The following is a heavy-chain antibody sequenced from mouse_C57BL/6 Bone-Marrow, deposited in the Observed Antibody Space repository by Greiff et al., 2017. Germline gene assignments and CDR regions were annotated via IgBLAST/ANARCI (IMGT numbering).Heavy chain of an antibody. V-gene: IGHV5-17*01. CDR3: ARGGNYSLWYFDV. CDR1: GFTFSDYG. D-gene: IGHD2-1*01. Sequence: EVHLVESGGGLVKPGGSLKLSCAASGFTFSDYGMHWVRQAPEKGLEWVAYISSGSSTIYYADTVKGRFTISRDNAKNTLFLQMTSLRSEDTAMYYCARGGNYSLWYFDVWGTGTTVTVSS. J-gene: IGHJ1*03. CDR2: ISSGSSTI.